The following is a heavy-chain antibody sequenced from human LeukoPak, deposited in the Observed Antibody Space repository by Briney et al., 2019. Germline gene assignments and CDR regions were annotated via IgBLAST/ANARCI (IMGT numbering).Heavy chain of an antibody. CDR1: GFTFDEYA. D-gene: IGHD6-13*01. V-gene: IGHV3-9*03. CDR2: ICRDSGSK. Sequence: GGSLRLSCAASGFTFDEYAMHRVRQAPGKGLEWVSGICRDSGSKGYADSVKGRFTISRDNAKNSLYLQMNSLRAEDMALYYCAKAITPWVAAAGTAYYYMDVWGKGTTVTVSS. CDR3: AKAITPWVAAAGTAYYYMDV. J-gene: IGHJ6*03.